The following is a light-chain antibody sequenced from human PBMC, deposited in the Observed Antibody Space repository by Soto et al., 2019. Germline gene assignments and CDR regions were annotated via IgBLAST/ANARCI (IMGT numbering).Light chain of an antibody. J-gene: IGKJ1*01. CDR3: LQDSTYPWT. Sequence: AIQMTQSPSSLSASIGDRVTIICRASQGIRNDLAWYQQKPGKAPKLLIYAASTLQREIPSRFSGSGSGTDFTLTINSLQPEDFATYYCLQDSTYPWTFGPGTKVEIK. V-gene: IGKV1-6*01. CDR2: AAS. CDR1: QGIRND.